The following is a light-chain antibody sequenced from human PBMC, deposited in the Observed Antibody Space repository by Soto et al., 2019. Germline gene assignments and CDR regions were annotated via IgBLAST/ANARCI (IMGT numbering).Light chain of an antibody. V-gene: IGKV3-20*01. J-gene: IGKJ1*01. CDR1: QNVSSNL. CDR3: EKYGNFWR. CDR2: GAS. Sequence: VLAQTPGTLSLSPGEQATLSCRASQNVSSNLLVWYQQHPGQAPRLLICGASSRATCIPDRFSGSGSGTDFSLTIRSLAPDDFAVYYAEKYGNFWRFGQGTKVDI.